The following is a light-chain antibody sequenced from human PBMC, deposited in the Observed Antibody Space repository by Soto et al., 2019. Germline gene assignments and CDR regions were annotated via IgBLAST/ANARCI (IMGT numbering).Light chain of an antibody. CDR2: DAS. V-gene: IGKV1-5*01. Sequence: DIQMTQSPSTLSASVGDRVTITCRASQSISSWLAWYQQKPGKAPKLLIYDASSLESGVPSRFSGSGSGTEFTLTISSLQPDDLATYYCRQYNSYSITFGQGTRLEIK. CDR1: QSISSW. CDR3: RQYNSYSIT. J-gene: IGKJ5*01.